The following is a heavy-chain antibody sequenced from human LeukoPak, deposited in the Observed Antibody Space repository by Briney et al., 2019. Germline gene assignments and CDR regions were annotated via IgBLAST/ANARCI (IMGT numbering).Heavy chain of an antibody. J-gene: IGHJ4*02. V-gene: IGHV4-4*07. D-gene: IGHD5-24*01. Sequence: PSETLSLTCTVSGGSISSYYWSWVRQPAGKGLEWVGRIYASGNTNYNPSLKGRVTMTVDTSKNQFSLKLSSVTAADAAVYYCARFSPDGYNYGYYFDYWGQGTLVTVSS. CDR2: IYASGNT. CDR1: GGSISSYY. CDR3: ARFSPDGYNYGYYFDY.